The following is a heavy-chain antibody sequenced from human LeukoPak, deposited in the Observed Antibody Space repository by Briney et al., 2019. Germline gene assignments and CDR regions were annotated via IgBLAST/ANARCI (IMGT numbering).Heavy chain of an antibody. CDR1: GGSISSGGYY. D-gene: IGHD3-10*01. V-gene: IGHV4-31*03. CDR3: ARGERYYYGSGRNYFDY. Sequence: PSETLSLTCTVSGGSISSGGYYWSWIRQHPGKGLEWIGYIYYSGSTYYNPSLKSRVTISVDTSKNQFSLKLSSVTAADTAVYYCARGERYYYGSGRNYFDYWGQGTLVTVSS. J-gene: IGHJ4*02. CDR2: IYYSGST.